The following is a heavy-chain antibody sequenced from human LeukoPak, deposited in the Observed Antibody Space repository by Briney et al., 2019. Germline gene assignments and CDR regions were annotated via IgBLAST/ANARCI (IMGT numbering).Heavy chain of an antibody. CDR1: GFTFSSYG. D-gene: IGHD1-26*01. CDR3: ASSGSYRFDY. J-gene: IGHJ4*02. Sequence: HPGRFLRLSCAASGFTFSSYGMHWVRQAPGKGLEWVAVIWYDGSNKYYADSVKGRFTISRDNSKNTLYLQMNSLRDEDTAVYYCASSGSYRFDYWGQGTLVTVSS. V-gene: IGHV3-33*01. CDR2: IWYDGSNK.